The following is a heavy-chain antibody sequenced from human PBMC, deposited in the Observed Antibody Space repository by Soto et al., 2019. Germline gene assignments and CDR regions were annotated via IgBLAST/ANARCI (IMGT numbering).Heavy chain of an antibody. J-gene: IGHJ3*02. CDR3: ARARYCSSTSCYDAFDI. CDR1: GFTFSSYS. D-gene: IGHD2-2*01. Sequence: GGSQRLSCAASGFTFSSYSMNWVRQAPGKGLEWVSSISSSSSYIYYEDSVKGRFTISRDNAKNSLYLQMNSLRAEDTAVYYGARARYCSSTSCYDAFDIWGQGTMVTVSS. CDR2: ISSSSSYI. V-gene: IGHV3-21*01.